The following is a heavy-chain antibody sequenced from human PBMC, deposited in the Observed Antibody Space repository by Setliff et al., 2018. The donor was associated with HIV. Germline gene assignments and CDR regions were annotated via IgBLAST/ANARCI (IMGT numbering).Heavy chain of an antibody. CDR3: ARAPAGPAGYYYGMDV. Sequence: GGSLRLSCAASGFTFSSYSMNWVRQAPGKGLEWVSFISSSSSYIYYANSVKRRFTISRDNAKNSLYLQMNSLRAEDTAVYYCARAPAGPAGYYYGMDVWGQGTTVTVSS. V-gene: IGHV3-21*01. CDR2: ISSSSSYI. D-gene: IGHD3-10*01. CDR1: GFTFSSYS. J-gene: IGHJ6*02.